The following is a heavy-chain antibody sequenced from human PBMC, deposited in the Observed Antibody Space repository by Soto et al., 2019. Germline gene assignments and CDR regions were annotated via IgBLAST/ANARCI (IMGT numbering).Heavy chain of an antibody. CDR3: ARATRTRIAVAGTGLGY. V-gene: IGHV3-11*04. Sequence: GGSLRLSCVASGFSFSDYSMTWMRQAPGGGLDFVAFISNTAITDYYADSVKGRFTISRDNSKNTLYLQMGSLRAEDMAVYYCARATRTRIAVAGTGLGYWGQGTLVTVSS. D-gene: IGHD6-19*01. CDR2: ISNTAITD. CDR1: GFSFSDYS. J-gene: IGHJ4*02.